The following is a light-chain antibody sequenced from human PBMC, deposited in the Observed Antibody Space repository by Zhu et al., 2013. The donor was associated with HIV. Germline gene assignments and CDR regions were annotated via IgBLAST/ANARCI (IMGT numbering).Light chain of an antibody. J-gene: IGKJ1*01. V-gene: IGKV4-1*01. CDR2: WAS. Sequence: DIVMTQSPDSLAVSLGERATINCKSSQSVLYSSSNKTYLAWYQRKPGQSPKILIYWASTRESGVPDRFSGSGSGTEFSLTISSLQPDDFATYYCQQYNKYPWTFGQGTTV. CDR3: QQYNKYPWT. CDR1: QSVLYSSSNKTY.